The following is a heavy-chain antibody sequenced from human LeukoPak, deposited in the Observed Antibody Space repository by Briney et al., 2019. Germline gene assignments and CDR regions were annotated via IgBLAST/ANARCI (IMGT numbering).Heavy chain of an antibody. Sequence: PGGSLTLSCAASGFTFSSYSMNWVRQAPGKGLEWVSYISSSSSIMYYADSVKGRFTISRDNAKNSLYLQMNSLRDEDTAVYYCARVPRSTVGLDYWGQGTLVTVSS. J-gene: IGHJ4*02. D-gene: IGHD4-23*01. V-gene: IGHV3-48*02. CDR1: GFTFSSYS. CDR2: ISSSSSIM. CDR3: ARVPRSTVGLDY.